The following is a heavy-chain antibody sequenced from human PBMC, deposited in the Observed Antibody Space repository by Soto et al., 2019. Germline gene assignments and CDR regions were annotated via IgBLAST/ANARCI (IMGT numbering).Heavy chain of an antibody. CDR2: ISYDGSNK. D-gene: IGHD6-6*01. CDR3: ARDEALYSSSHYFDY. CDR1: GFTFSSYA. J-gene: IGHJ4*02. V-gene: IGHV3-30-3*01. Sequence: PGGSLRLSCAASGFTFSSYAMHWVRQAPGKGLEWVAVISYDGSNKYYADSVKGRFTISRDNSRNTLYLQMNSLRAEDTAVYYCARDEALYSSSHYFDYWGQGTLVTVSS.